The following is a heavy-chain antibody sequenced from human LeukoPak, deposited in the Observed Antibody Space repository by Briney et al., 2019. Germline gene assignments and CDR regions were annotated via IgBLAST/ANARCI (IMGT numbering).Heavy chain of an antibody. CDR1: GFTFSSYW. CDR3: AREGGSYSNYFDY. Sequence: GGSLRLSCAASGFTFSSYWMHWVRQAPGKGLVWVSRIYSDGISTSYADSVKGRFTISRDNAKNTLYLQMNSLKAEDTTIYYCAREGGSYSNYFDYWGQGTLVTVSS. CDR2: IYSDGIST. D-gene: IGHD1-26*01. V-gene: IGHV3-74*01. J-gene: IGHJ4*02.